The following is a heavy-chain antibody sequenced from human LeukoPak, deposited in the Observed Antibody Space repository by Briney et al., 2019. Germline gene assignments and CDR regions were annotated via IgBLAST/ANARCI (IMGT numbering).Heavy chain of an antibody. CDR3: ARDQIGSW. J-gene: IGHJ4*02. CDR2: ISGSSSHT. D-gene: IGHD6-13*01. V-gene: IGHV3-11*06. CDR1: GFTFSDYY. Sequence: GGSLRLFCEASGFTFSDYYMSWIRQAPGKGLEWISYISGSSSHTNYADSVKGRFTISRDNAKKSVYLQMDSLRAEDTAVYYCARDQIGSWWSQGTLVTVSS.